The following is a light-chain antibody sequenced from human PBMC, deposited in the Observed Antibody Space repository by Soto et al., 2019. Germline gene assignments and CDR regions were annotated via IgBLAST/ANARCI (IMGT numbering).Light chain of an antibody. CDR2: GAS. J-gene: IGKJ1*01. CDR3: QQYNYYWT. Sequence: DIHITHSPSTLSASVGDRVTITCRASHNIYSWLAWYQQKPGKAPRLLIHGASTLESGVPSRFSGRGSGTEFTLSISSLQPDDFATYYCQQYNYYWTFGQGTKVDI. CDR1: HNIYSW. V-gene: IGKV1-5*01.